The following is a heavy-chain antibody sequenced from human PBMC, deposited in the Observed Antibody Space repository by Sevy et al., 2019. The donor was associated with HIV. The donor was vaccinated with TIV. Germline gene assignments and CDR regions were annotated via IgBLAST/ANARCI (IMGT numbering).Heavy chain of an antibody. V-gene: IGHV3-21*01. CDR3: ARDGGCSTTSCLLYFDY. CDR1: GFTFSSYT. Sequence: PGGSLRLSCAVSGFTFSSYTMNWVRQAPGKGLEWVSSISSSSRYIYYADSVKGRFTISRDNAKNSVYLQMNSLRTEDTAVYYCARDGGCSTTSCLLYFDYWGQGTLVTVSS. J-gene: IGHJ4*01. D-gene: IGHD2-2*01. CDR2: ISSSSRYI.